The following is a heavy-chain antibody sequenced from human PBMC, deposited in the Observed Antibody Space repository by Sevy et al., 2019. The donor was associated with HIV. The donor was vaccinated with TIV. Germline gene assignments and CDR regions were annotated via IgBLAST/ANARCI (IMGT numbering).Heavy chain of an antibody. D-gene: IGHD6-13*01. J-gene: IGHJ4*02. V-gene: IGHV1-2*02. Sequence: ASVKVSCKASGYTFTGYYMHWVRQAPGQGLEWMGWINPNSGGTNYAQKFQGRVTMTRDRSISTANMGLSRLGSDDTAVYYCARGAFYSSSWSRQPPFDYWGQGTLVTVSS. CDR3: ARGAFYSSSWSRQPPFDY. CDR1: GYTFTGYY. CDR2: INPNSGGT.